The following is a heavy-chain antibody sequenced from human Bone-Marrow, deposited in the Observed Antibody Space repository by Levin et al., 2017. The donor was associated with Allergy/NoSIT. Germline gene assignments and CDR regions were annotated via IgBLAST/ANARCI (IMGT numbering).Heavy chain of an antibody. CDR1: GGSVSSGRYY. CDR2: INYSGST. D-gene: IGHD6-19*01. Sequence: SQTLSLTCTVSGGSVSSGRYYWSWIRQPPGKGLEWIGYINYSGSTNYNPSLKSRVTISADTSRNEFSLKLTSVTAADTAVYYCARNRIVVAGGTDYYYGTDVWGQGTTVTVSS. J-gene: IGHJ6*02. CDR3: ARNRIVVAGGTDYYYGTDV. V-gene: IGHV4-61*01.